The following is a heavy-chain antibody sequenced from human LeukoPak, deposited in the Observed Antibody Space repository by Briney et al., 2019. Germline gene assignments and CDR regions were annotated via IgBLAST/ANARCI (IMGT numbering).Heavy chain of an antibody. Sequence: GGSLRLSCAASGFTFSTYALSWVRQAPGKGLEWVANIKQDGSEKYYVDSVKGRFTISRDNAKNSLYLQMNSLRAEDTAVYYCARDYPGPEYSSSWYYYYGMDVWGQGTTVTVSS. J-gene: IGHJ6*02. CDR1: GFTFSTYA. D-gene: IGHD6-13*01. CDR2: IKQDGSEK. CDR3: ARDYPGPEYSSSWYYYYGMDV. V-gene: IGHV3-7*01.